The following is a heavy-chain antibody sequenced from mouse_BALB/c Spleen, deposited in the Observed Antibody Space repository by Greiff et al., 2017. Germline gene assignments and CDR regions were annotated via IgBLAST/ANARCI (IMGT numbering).Heavy chain of an antibody. CDR1: GYTFTDYA. Sequence: VQLQQSGAELVRPGVSVKISCKGSGYTFTDYAMHWVKQSHAKSLEWIGVISTYYGDASYNQKFKGKATMTVDKSSSTAYMELARLTSEDSAIYYCARSRGYHYAMDYWGQGTSVTVSS. CDR3: ARSRGYHYAMDY. CDR2: ISTYYGDA. V-gene: IGHV1S137*01. J-gene: IGHJ4*01.